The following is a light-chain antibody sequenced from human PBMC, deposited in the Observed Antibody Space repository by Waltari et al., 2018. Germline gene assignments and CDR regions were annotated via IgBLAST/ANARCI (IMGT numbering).Light chain of an antibody. CDR1: QSLENTDGNTY. J-gene: IGKJ3*01. CDR3: LQAPIT. V-gene: IGKV2-30*01. Sequence: DVMLTQSPLFLPVTLGQPASISCRSTQSLENTDGNTYLDWFLQRPGQSPRRLIYKVSERDSGVPDRFSGSGSGTYFTLKISRVEAEDVGVYYCLQAPITFGPGTRVDIK. CDR2: KVS.